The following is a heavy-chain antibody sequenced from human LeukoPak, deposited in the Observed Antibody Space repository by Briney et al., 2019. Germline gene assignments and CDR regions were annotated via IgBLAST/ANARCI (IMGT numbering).Heavy chain of an antibody. V-gene: IGHV1-2*02. Sequence: ASVKVSCKASGYTFTGYYMHWVRQAPGQGLEWVGWINPNSGGTNYAQKFQGRVTMTRDTSISTAYMELSRLRSDDTAVYYCARECSGGSCYSLDYWGQGTLVTVSP. CDR1: GYTFTGYY. J-gene: IGHJ4*02. D-gene: IGHD2-15*01. CDR2: INPNSGGT. CDR3: ARECSGGSCYSLDY.